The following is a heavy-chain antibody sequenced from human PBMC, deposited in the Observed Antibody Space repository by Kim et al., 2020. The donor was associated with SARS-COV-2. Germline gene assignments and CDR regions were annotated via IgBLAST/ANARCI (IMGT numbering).Heavy chain of an antibody. CDR3: ARAETIFGVVIGCFDY. Sequence: SLKSRVTISVETSKNQFSLKLSSETAADTAVYYCARAETIFGVVIGCFDYWGQGTLVTVSS. D-gene: IGHD3-3*01. J-gene: IGHJ4*02. V-gene: IGHV4-31*02.